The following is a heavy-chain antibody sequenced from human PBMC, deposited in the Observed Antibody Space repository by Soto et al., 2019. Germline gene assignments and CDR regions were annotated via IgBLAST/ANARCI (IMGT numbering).Heavy chain of an antibody. CDR1: GGSISSGGYY. Sequence: SETLSLTCTASGGSISSGGYYWTWIRQHPGKGLEWIGYIYYSGSTYYNPSLKSRVTISLDTSKNRFSLNLNSATAADTAVYYCARRVCSSSSCFFDPWGQGTLVTVSS. J-gene: IGHJ5*02. D-gene: IGHD2-2*01. CDR3: ARRVCSSSSCFFDP. V-gene: IGHV4-31*03. CDR2: IYYSGST.